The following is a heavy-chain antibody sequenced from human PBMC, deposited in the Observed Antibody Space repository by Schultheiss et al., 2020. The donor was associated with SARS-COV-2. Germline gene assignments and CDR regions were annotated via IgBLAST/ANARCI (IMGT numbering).Heavy chain of an antibody. J-gene: IGHJ4*02. Sequence: SETLSLTCAVYGGSFSGYYWSWIRQPPGKGLEWIGYIYYSGSTNYNPSLKSRVTISVDTSKNQFSLKLSSVTAADTAVYYCARVPQGGGYYDYWGQGTLVTVSS. CDR2: IYYSGST. CDR1: GGSFSGYY. CDR3: ARVPQGGGYYDY. D-gene: IGHD2-15*01. V-gene: IGHV4-59*01.